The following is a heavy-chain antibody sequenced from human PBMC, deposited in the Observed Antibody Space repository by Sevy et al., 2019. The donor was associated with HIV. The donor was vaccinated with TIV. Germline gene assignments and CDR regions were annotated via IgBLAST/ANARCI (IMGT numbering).Heavy chain of an antibody. V-gene: IGHV1-18*01. Sequence: ASVKVSCKASGYTFTSYGISWVRQAPGQGLEWMGWISAYNGNTNYAQKLQGSVTMTTDTSTSTAYMELRSLRSDDTAVYYCARDHRSYCSSTSCYPLFDYWGQGTLVTVSS. CDR1: GYTFTSYG. D-gene: IGHD2-2*01. CDR3: ARDHRSYCSSTSCYPLFDY. CDR2: ISAYNGNT. J-gene: IGHJ4*02.